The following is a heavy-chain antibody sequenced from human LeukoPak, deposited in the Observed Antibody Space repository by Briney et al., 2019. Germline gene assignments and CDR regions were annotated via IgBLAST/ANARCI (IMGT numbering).Heavy chain of an antibody. J-gene: IGHJ4*02. D-gene: IGHD4-17*01. CDR3: AKDDHYGDYLGLFDY. Sequence: GGSLRLSCAASGFTFSSYAMSWDRQAPGKGLEWVSAISGSGGSTYYADSVKGRFTISRDNSKNTLYLQMNSLRAEDTAVYYCAKDDHYGDYLGLFDYWGQGTLVTVSS. V-gene: IGHV3-23*01. CDR2: ISGSGGST. CDR1: GFTFSSYA.